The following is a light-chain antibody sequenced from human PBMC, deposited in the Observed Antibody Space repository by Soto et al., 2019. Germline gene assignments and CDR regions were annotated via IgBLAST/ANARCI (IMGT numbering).Light chain of an antibody. CDR3: FSFGSSATL. CDR1: SSDIGSYDL. J-gene: IGLJ2*01. CDR2: EVT. V-gene: IGLV2-23*02. Sequence: QAALTQPASVSGSPGQSITISCNGTSSDIGSYDLLSWYQQHPGKAPKLMIYEVTKRPAGVSDRFSGSKSANTASLTISGLQVADEADYYCFSFGSSATLFGGGTKLTVL.